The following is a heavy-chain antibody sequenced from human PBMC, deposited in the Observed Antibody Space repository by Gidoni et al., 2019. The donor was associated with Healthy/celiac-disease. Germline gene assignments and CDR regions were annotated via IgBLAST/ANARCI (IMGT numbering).Heavy chain of an antibody. J-gene: IGHJ3*02. Sequence: EVQLVESGGGLVQTGGSLSLSCAASGFTCSSYWMHWVRQAPGRGLVWVSRIHSDGISSSYADSVNGRFTISRDNAKNTLYLQMNSLIAEDTAVYYCARDLPIAVAATDAFDIWGQGTMVTVSS. CDR2: IHSDGISS. V-gene: IGHV3-74*01. CDR1: GFTCSSYW. D-gene: IGHD6-19*01. CDR3: ARDLPIAVAATDAFDI.